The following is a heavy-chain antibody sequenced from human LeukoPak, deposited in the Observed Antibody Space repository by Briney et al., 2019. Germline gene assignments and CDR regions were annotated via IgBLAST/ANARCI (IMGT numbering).Heavy chain of an antibody. V-gene: IGHV3-21*01. CDR1: GYTFSDFS. CDR3: VRLRRNNDRSGYYYYYDY. D-gene: IGHD3-22*01. Sequence: GGSLTLSCAASGYTFSDFSVNWVRQAPGKGPEWVSSISVRSNYRYYADSVRGRFTISRDDARDSLFLQMNSLRAEDTAVYFCVRLRRNNDRSGYYYYYDYWGQGTLVTVSS. CDR2: ISVRSNYR. J-gene: IGHJ4*02.